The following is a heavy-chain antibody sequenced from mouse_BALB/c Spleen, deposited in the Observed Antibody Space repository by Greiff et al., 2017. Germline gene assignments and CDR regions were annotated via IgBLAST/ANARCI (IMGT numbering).Heavy chain of an antibody. CDR2: IYPYNGGT. V-gene: IGHV1S29*02. J-gene: IGHJ4*01. Sequence: EVQLQQSGPELVKPGASVKISCKASGYTFTDYNMHWVKQSNGKSLEWIGNIYPYNGGTGYNQKFKSKATVTVDNSSSTAYMELRSLTSEDSAVYYCATTTMSYAMDYWGQGTSVTVSS. CDR3: ATTTMSYAMDY. CDR1: GYTFTDYN. D-gene: IGHD2-4*01.